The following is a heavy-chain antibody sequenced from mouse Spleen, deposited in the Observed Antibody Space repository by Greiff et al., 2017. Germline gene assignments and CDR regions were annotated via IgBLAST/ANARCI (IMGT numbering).Heavy chain of an antibody. CDR1: GDSITSGY. CDR2: ISYSGST. V-gene: IGHV3-8*02. J-gene: IGHJ3*01. D-gene: IGHD2-4*01. Sequence: EVQLVESGPSLVKPSQTLSLTCSVTGDSITSGYWNWIRKFPGNKLEYMGYISYSGSTYYNPSLKSRISITRDTSKNQYYLQLNSVTTEDTATYYCARGDYDVGAWFAYWGQGTLVTVSA. CDR3: ARGDYDVGAWFAY.